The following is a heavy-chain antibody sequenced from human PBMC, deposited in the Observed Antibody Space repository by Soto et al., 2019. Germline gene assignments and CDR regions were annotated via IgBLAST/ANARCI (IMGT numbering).Heavy chain of an antibody. Sequence: ASVKVSCKASGYTFTSYGISWVRQAPGQGLEWMGWISAYNANTNYAQKVQGRVTMTTDTSTSTAYMELRSLRSDDTAVYYCAREVVATIRRYYYYGMDVWGQGTTVTVSS. J-gene: IGHJ6*02. CDR1: GYTFTSYG. CDR2: ISAYNANT. CDR3: AREVVATIRRYYYYGMDV. V-gene: IGHV1-18*01. D-gene: IGHD5-12*01.